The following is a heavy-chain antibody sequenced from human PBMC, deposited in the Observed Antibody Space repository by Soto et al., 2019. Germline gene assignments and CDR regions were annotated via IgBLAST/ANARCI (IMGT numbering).Heavy chain of an antibody. Sequence: EMQLLESGGGLVQPGGSLRLFCAASGFTFTNYAMTWVRQAPGKGLEWVSTITPTGATFYGDTVKGRFTISRDNSRSTVFLQMNSLRAEDTAMYSCARTDKFNSQSSGSANRFDYWGQGTLVTVSS. CDR3: ARTDKFNSQSSGSANRFDY. D-gene: IGHD3-22*01. J-gene: IGHJ4*02. V-gene: IGHV3-23*01. CDR2: ITPTGAT. CDR1: GFTFTNYA.